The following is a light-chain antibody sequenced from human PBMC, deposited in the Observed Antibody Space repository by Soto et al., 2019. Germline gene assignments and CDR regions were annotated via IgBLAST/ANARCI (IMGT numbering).Light chain of an antibody. Sequence: DIQMTQSPSTLSASVGDRVTITCRASQSISSWLAWYQQKPGKAPKLLIYKASSLEGGIPSRFSGSGSETEFTLTISRLQPEDFATDYCQQYNNQYTFGQGTKLEIK. J-gene: IGKJ2*01. CDR2: KAS. CDR1: QSISSW. V-gene: IGKV1-5*03. CDR3: QQYNNQYT.